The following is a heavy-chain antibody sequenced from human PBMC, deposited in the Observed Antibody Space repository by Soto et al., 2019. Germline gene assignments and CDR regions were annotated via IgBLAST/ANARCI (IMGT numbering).Heavy chain of an antibody. Sequence: PSETLSLTCTVSGGSISSGDYYWSWIRQPPGKGLEWIGYIYYSGSTYYNPSLKSRVTISVDTSKNQFSLKLSSVTAADTAVYYCARERIPVLRYFDLRYNWLDPCGQGTLVTVSS. CDR1: GGSISSGDYY. D-gene: IGHD3-9*01. J-gene: IGHJ5*02. CDR2: IYYSGST. CDR3: ARERIPVLRYFDLRYNWLDP. V-gene: IGHV4-30-4*01.